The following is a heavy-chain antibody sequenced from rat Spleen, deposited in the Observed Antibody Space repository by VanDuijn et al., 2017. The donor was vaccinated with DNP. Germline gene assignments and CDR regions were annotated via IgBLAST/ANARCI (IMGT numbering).Heavy chain of an antibody. D-gene: IGHD1-4*01. CDR1: GFTFSDYN. Sequence: EVQLVESGGGLLQPGRSLKLSCAASGFTFSDYNMAWVRQAPKKGLEWVATIIYDGGSTYYRDTVKGRFTISRDNAKSILYLQRDSLRSEDTATYYCARQGGPGYNFDYWGQGVMVTVSS. CDR2: IIYDGGST. V-gene: IGHV5S10*01. CDR3: ARQGGPGYNFDY. J-gene: IGHJ2*01.